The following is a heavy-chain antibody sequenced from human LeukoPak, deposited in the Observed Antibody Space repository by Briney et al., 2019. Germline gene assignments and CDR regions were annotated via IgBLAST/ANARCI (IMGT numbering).Heavy chain of an antibody. CDR2: ISGSGSST. V-gene: IGHV3-23*01. CDR1: GFTFSSHA. Sequence: GGSLRLSCAASGFTFSSHAMSWVRQAPGKGLEWVSVISGSGSSTYYADSVKGRFTISRDNSKNTLYLQMNSLRAEDTAVYYCARDYSGSYGVIDYWGQGTLVTVSS. D-gene: IGHD1-26*01. J-gene: IGHJ4*02. CDR3: ARDYSGSYGVIDY.